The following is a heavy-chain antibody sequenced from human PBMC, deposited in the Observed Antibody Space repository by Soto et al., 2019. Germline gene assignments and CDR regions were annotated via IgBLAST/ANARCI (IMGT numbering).Heavy chain of an antibody. J-gene: IGHJ4*02. CDR3: ARGGAMGVDY. CDR1: GFTFSGYW. V-gene: IGHV3-74*01. D-gene: IGHD1-26*01. CDR2: FSPDGSAT. Sequence: PGGSLRLSCAASGFTFSGYWMHWVRQPPGKGLVWVSHFSPDGSATTYADSVRGRFTITRDNAENPLYLQVNGLRAEDTSVYYCARGGAMGVDYWGQGTLVTVSS.